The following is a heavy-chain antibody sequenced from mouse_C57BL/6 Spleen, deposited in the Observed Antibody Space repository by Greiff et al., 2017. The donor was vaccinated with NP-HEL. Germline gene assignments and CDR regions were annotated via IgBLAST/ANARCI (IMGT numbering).Heavy chain of an antibody. Sequence: VQLVESGPELVKPGASVKISCKASGYAFSSSWMNWVKQRPGKGLEWIGRIYPGDGDTNYNGKFKGKATLTADKSSSTAYMQLSSLTSEDSAVYFCARSGGYYAMDYWGQGTSVTVSS. D-gene: IGHD3-1*01. CDR2: IYPGDGDT. CDR3: ARSGGYYAMDY. CDR1: GYAFSSSW. J-gene: IGHJ4*01. V-gene: IGHV1-82*01.